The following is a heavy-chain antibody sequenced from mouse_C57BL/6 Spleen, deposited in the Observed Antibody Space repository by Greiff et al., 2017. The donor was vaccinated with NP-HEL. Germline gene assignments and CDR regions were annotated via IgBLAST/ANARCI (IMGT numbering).Heavy chain of an antibody. CDR2: INPYNGGT. J-gene: IGHJ3*01. CDR1: GYTFTDYY. Sequence: EVQLQQSGPVLVKPGASVKMSCKASGYTFTDYYMNWVKQSHGKSLEWIGVINPYNGGTSYNQKFKGKATLTVDKSSSTAYMELNSLTSEDSAVYYCARGGYDSWFAYWGQGTLVTVSA. V-gene: IGHV1-19*01. CDR3: ARGGYDSWFAY. D-gene: IGHD2-2*01.